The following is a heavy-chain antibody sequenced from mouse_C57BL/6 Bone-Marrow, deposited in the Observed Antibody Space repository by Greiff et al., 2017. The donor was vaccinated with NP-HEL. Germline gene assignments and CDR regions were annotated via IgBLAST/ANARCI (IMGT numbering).Heavy chain of an antibody. CDR1: GFTFSSYA. CDR3: TRGGSSYDYYAMDY. Sequence: EVMLVESGEGLVKPGGSLKLSCAASGFTFSSYAMSWVRQTPEKRLEWVAYISSGGDYIYYADTVKGRFTISRDNARNTLYLQMSSLKSEDTAMYYCTRGGSSYDYYAMDYWGQGTSVTVSS. J-gene: IGHJ4*01. CDR2: ISSGGDYI. V-gene: IGHV5-9-1*02. D-gene: IGHD1-1*01.